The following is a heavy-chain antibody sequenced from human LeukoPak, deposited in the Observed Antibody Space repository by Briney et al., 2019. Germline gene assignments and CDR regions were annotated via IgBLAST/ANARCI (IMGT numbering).Heavy chain of an antibody. J-gene: IGHJ6*04. V-gene: IGHV3-21*01. CDR3: AELGITMIGGV. D-gene: IGHD3-10*02. CDR2: ISSTSSYI. Sequence: GGSLRLSCAASGFTFNGYWMSWVRQAPGKGREWVSSISSTSSYIYYADSVKGRFTISRDNAKNSLYLQMNSLRAEDTAVYYCAELGITMIGGVWGKGTTVTISS. CDR1: GFTFNGYW.